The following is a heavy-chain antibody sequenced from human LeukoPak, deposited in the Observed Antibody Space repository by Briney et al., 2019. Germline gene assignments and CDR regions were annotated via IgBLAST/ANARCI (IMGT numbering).Heavy chain of an antibody. CDR2: ISGSGVTT. CDR1: GFTFSSYA. CDR3: AKANRDYDLWSGYPCFEY. Sequence: PGGSLRLSCTASGFTFSSYAMSWVRQAPGKGLEWVSAISGSGVTTYYADSVMGRFTISRDSSKNTLYVQMNRLRAEDTAVYYCAKANRDYDLWSGYPCFEYWGQGTLVTVSS. V-gene: IGHV3-23*01. D-gene: IGHD3-3*01. J-gene: IGHJ4*02.